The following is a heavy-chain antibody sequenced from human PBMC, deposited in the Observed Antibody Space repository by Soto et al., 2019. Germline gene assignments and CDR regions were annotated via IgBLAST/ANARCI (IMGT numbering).Heavy chain of an antibody. D-gene: IGHD5-12*01. J-gene: IGHJ6*03. Sequence: ASVKVSCKASGYTFTSYYMHWVRQAPGQGLEWMGIINPSGGSTSYAQKFQGRVTMTRDTSTSTVYMELSSLRSEDTAVYYCARVVATETYYYYYYMDVWGKGTTVTVSS. V-gene: IGHV1-46*01. CDR3: ARVVATETYYYYYYMDV. CDR1: GYTFTSYY. CDR2: INPSGGST.